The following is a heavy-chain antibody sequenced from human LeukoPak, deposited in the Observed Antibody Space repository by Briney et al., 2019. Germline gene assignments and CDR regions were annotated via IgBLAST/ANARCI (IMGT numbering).Heavy chain of an antibody. CDR2: IWYDGSYK. CDR3: ARGNSDAFDI. V-gene: IGHV3-33*01. J-gene: IGHJ3*02. Sequence: GGSLRLSCAAVGFTFSNYAMHWVRQAPGKGLEWMAIIWYDGSYKYYADSVKGGFTISGDNSKNTPYPQVNTLAAEDTAVYYCARGNSDAFDIWGHGTMVTVSS. CDR1: GFTFSNYA. D-gene: IGHD4-23*01.